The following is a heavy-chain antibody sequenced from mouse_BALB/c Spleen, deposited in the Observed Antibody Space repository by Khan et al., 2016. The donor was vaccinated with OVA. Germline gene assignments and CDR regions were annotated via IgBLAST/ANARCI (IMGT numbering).Heavy chain of an antibody. Sequence: DLVKPGASVKLSCKASGYTFTSYWINWIKQRPGKGLEWIGRIDPESGSSYYNGMFKGKATLTVDTSSSTAYIQLSSLYYEDTAAYFCARENYDGSIVNAMDYGGQGTSFTFSS. D-gene: IGHD2-3*01. CDR1: GYTFTSYW. V-gene: IGHV1S41*01. CDR3: ARENYDGSIVNAMDY. CDR2: IDPESGSS. J-gene: IGHJ4*01.